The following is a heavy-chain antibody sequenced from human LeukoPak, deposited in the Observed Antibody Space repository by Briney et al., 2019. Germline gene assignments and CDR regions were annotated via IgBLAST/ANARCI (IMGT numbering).Heavy chain of an antibody. CDR2: FSGNGEWT. J-gene: IGHJ3*02. Sequence: GGSLRLSCAASGFTFSSYEMNWVRQAPGKGLEWVSTFSGNGEWTHYTDSVKGRFTTSRDKTKNTLYLQMNSLIFEDTALYYCAKDGFNYTSRDNDGFDTWGQGTMVTVSS. V-gene: IGHV3-23*01. D-gene: IGHD3-3*01. CDR3: AKDGFNYTSRDNDGFDT. CDR1: GFTFSSYE.